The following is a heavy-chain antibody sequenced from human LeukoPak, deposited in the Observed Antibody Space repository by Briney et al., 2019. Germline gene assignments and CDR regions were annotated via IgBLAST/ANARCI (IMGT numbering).Heavy chain of an antibody. D-gene: IGHD6-19*01. Sequence: ASVKVSCKVSGYTLTELSMHWVRQAPGQGLEWMGIINPSGGSTSYAQKFQGRVTMTRDTSTSTVYMELSSLRSEDTAVYYCARSGYSSGDAFDIWGQGTMVTVSS. CDR3: ARSGYSSGDAFDI. CDR1: GYTLTELS. V-gene: IGHV1-46*01. CDR2: INPSGGST. J-gene: IGHJ3*02.